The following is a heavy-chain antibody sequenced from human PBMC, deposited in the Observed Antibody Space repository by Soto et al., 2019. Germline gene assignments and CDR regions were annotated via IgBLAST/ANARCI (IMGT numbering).Heavy chain of an antibody. CDR1: GGSISSSNW. D-gene: IGHD6-6*01. J-gene: IGHJ6*02. V-gene: IGHV4-4*02. CDR2: IYHSGST. CDR3: ARRARPGYYYYGMDV. Sequence: SETLSLTCAVSGGSISSSNWWSWVRQPPGKGLEWIGEIYHSGSTNYNPSLKSRVTISVDKSKNQFSLKLSSVTAADTAVYYCARRARPGYYYYGMDVWGQVTTVTVSS.